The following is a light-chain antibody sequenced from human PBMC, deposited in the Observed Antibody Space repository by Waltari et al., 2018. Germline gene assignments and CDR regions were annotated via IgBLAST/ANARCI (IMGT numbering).Light chain of an antibody. CDR2: RNN. V-gene: IGLV1-47*01. CDR3: AAWDDSLTGWV. J-gene: IGLJ3*02. Sequence: QSVLTQPPSASGTPGQRVTISCSGSSSNIGTNYVNWYLQLPGTAPKRLIYRNNQRPSGVPDRFSGSKSGTSASLAISGLRSEDEADYYCAAWDDSLTGWVFGGGTKLTVL. CDR1: SSNIGTNY.